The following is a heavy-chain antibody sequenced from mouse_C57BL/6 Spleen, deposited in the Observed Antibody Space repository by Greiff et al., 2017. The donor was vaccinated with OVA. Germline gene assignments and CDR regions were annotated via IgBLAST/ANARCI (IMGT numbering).Heavy chain of an antibody. CDR3: TLATNYFDY. CDR2: IDPENGDT. Sequence: EVQLVESGAELVRPGASVKLSCTASGFNIKDDYMHWVKQRPEQGLEWIGWIDPENGDTEYASKFQGKATITADTSSNTAYLQLSSLTSEDTAVYYCTLATNYFDYWGQGTTLTVSS. CDR1: GFNIKDDY. V-gene: IGHV14-4*01. D-gene: IGHD1-1*01. J-gene: IGHJ2*01.